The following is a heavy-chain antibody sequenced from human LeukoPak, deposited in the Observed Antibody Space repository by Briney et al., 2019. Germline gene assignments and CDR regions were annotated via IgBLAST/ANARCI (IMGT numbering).Heavy chain of an antibody. CDR3: ARERGAYYYDSREPLFDP. CDR1: GGSISSHY. CDR2: IYYSGST. Sequence: PSETLSLTCTVSGGSISSHYWRWIRQPPGRGLEWIGYIYYSGSTNYNPSLKSRVTISVDTSKNQFSLKLSSVTAADTAVYYCARERGAYYYDSREPLFDPWGQGTLVTVSS. J-gene: IGHJ5*02. V-gene: IGHV4-59*11. D-gene: IGHD3-22*01.